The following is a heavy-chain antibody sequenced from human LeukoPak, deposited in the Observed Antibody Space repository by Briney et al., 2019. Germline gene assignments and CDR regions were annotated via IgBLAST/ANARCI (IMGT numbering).Heavy chain of an antibody. D-gene: IGHD5-24*01. J-gene: IGHJ4*02. CDR1: GGSISSGDYS. CDR3: ARGGDIRDGYIFDY. CDR2: LYTSGST. V-gene: IGHV4-61*02. Sequence: PSETLSLTCTVSGGSISSGDYSWSWIRQPAGKGLEWIGRLYTSGSTNYNPSLKSRLTISIDTSKNQFSLKLHSVTAADTALYYCARGGDIRDGYIFDYWGQGTLVTVSS.